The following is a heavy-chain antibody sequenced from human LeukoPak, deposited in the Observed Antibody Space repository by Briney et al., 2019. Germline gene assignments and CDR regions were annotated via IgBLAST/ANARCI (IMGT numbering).Heavy chain of an antibody. CDR3: TTDTKDIVTTIGALDF. D-gene: IGHD5-12*01. V-gene: IGHV3-15*01. Sequence: GGSLRLSCAASGFTFSNAWMTWVRQAPGKGQEWVGRVKSKTDGVTTDYAAPVKCRFTISRDDSKNTLYLQMNSLKTEDIAVYYCTTDTKDIVTTIGALDFWGQGTLVTVSS. CDR1: GFTFSNAW. CDR2: VKSKTDGVTT. J-gene: IGHJ4*02.